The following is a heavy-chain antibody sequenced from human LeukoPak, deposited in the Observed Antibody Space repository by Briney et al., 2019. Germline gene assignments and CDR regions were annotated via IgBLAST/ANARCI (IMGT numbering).Heavy chain of an antibody. CDR3: ARDPRIIAVAGPYHFDH. V-gene: IGHV1-2*02. J-gene: IGHJ4*02. CDR1: GYTFIDYY. CDR2: INPNSRGT. D-gene: IGHD6-19*01. Sequence: ASVKGSCKASGYTFIDYYMHWVRQAPGQGLEWMGWINPNSRGTSYAQRFQGRVTMTKDTSISTAYMELSSLRPDDTAAYYCARDPRIIAVAGPYHFDHWGQGTLVTVSS.